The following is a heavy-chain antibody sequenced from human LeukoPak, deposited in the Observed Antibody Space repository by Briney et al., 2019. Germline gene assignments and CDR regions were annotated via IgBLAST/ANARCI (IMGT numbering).Heavy chain of an antibody. J-gene: IGHJ6*02. D-gene: IGHD6-6*01. CDR2: ISGGSSYT. CDR1: GFTFSSYG. Sequence: GGSLRLSCATSGFTFSSYGMSWVRQAPGEGLEWVSSISGGSSYTYYADSVKDRFTISRDNAENSLYLQMNSLRAEDTAVYYCARGRGYSSSSTDMDVWGRGTTVTVSS. CDR3: ARGRGYSSSSTDMDV. V-gene: IGHV3-21*01.